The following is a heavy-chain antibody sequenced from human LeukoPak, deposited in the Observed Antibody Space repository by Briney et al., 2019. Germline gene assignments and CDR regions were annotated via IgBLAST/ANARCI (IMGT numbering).Heavy chain of an antibody. V-gene: IGHV3-74*01. CDR3: ARVVDTAMFD. D-gene: IGHD5-18*01. Sequence: PGGSLRLSCAASGFTVSSNYMSWVRQAPGKGLVWVSRINSDGSSTSYADSVKGRFTISRDNAKNTLYLQMNSLRAEDTAVYYCARVVDTAMFDWGQGTLVTVSS. J-gene: IGHJ4*02. CDR1: GFTVSSNY. CDR2: INSDGSST.